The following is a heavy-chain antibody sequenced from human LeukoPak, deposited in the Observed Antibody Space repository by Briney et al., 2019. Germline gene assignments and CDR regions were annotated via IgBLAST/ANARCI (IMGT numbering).Heavy chain of an antibody. Sequence: PSQTLSLTCAVSGGSISSSGYSWSWIRQPPGKGLEWIGYIYHSGSTYYNPSLKSRVTISVDRSKNQFSLKLSSVTAADTAVYYCARAVGSSGPYNWFDPWGQGTLVTVSS. V-gene: IGHV4-30-2*01. CDR3: ARAVGSSGPYNWFDP. CDR1: GGSISSSGYS. D-gene: IGHD3-22*01. CDR2: IYHSGST. J-gene: IGHJ5*02.